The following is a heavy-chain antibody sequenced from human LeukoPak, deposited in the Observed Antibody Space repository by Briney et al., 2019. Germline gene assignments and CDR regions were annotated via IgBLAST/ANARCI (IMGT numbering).Heavy chain of an antibody. Sequence: GGSLRLSRAASGFTFTSYEMNGVRPAPGKGLEWVSKVSSSGSAILYADSVKGRFTISRDNAKNSLYLQMDSLRAEDTAVYYFTSDRAEYFQHWGEGTLATVSS. CDR3: TSDRAEYFQH. CDR2: VSSSGSAI. V-gene: IGHV3-48*03. J-gene: IGHJ1*01. CDR1: GFTFTSYE.